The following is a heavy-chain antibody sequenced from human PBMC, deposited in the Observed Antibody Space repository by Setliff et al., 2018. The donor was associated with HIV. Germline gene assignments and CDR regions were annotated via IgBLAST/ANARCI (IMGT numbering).Heavy chain of an antibody. Sequence: ASVKVSCKASGGTFSSYTISWVRQAPGQGLEWMGWISGYNGNTNYAQKFQGRVTMTTDTSTTTAYMDLRSLRSDDTAMYFCARDHIDWPEGPDYWGQGTLVTVSS. CDR2: ISGYNGNT. CDR3: ARDHIDWPEGPDY. J-gene: IGHJ4*02. V-gene: IGHV1-18*01. CDR1: GGTFSSYT. D-gene: IGHD3-9*01.